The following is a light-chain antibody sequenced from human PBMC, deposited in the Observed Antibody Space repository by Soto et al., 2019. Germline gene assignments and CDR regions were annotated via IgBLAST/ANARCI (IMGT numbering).Light chain of an antibody. CDR2: EVS. CDR3: SSYTSSSIVV. V-gene: IGLV2-14*01. CDR1: SSDVGGYNY. Sequence: QSVLTQPASVSGSPGQSITISCTGTSSDVGGYNYVSWYQQHPGKAPKLMIYEVSNRPSGVSNRFSGSKSGNTASLTISGLQAEDEADYYCSSYTSSSIVVFGGGPKVAVL. J-gene: IGLJ2*01.